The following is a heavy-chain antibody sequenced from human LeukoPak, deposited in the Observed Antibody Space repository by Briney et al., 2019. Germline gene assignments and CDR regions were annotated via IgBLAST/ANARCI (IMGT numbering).Heavy chain of an antibody. D-gene: IGHD6-19*01. J-gene: IGHJ3*02. V-gene: IGHV3-11*01. CDR3: ASRIAGDGLHAFDI. CDR2: MRNSDNNM. CDR1: GFTFSDYN. Sequence: GGSLRLSCAASGFTFSDYNMGWMRQAPGEGLEWVSCMRNSDNNMYYADSVKGRFTISRDNAKYSVYLQMNSLRAEDTAVYYCASRIAGDGLHAFDIWGQGTMVTVSS.